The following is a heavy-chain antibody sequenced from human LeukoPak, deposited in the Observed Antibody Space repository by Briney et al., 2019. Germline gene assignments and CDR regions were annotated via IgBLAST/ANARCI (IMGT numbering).Heavy chain of an antibody. D-gene: IGHD3-22*01. CDR2: TTDSGSRT. Sequence: GGSLRLSCAASGFTFSSYAMRWVRQAPGKGLEWVSSTTDSGSRTYYADSVKGRFTISRDNSKNMLYLQMNSLRAEDTAVYYCAKYYDSSGYYPSWFDPWGQGTLVTVSS. CDR3: AKYYDSSGYYPSWFDP. J-gene: IGHJ5*02. CDR1: GFTFSSYA. V-gene: IGHV3-23*01.